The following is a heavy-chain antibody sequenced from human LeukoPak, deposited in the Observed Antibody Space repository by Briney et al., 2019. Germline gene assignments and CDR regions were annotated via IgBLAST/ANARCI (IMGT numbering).Heavy chain of an antibody. CDR3: AKGVYYFDY. CDR1: GFTFSSYG. J-gene: IGHJ4*02. D-gene: IGHD3-3*01. V-gene: IGHV3-23*01. Sequence: GGSLRLSCAASGFTFSSYGLSWVRQAPGKGLEWVSAISVSGGSTYYADSVKGRFTISRDNSKNTLYLRMNTLRAEDTAVYYCAKGVYYFDYWGQGTLVTVSS. CDR2: ISVSGGST.